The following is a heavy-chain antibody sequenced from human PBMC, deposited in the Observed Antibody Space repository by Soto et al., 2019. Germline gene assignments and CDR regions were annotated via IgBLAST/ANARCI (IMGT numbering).Heavy chain of an antibody. CDR3: ARDHKYCGGDCYSGYFDY. Sequence: GASVKVASKASGGTFSSYTISWVRQAPGQGLEWMGRIIPILGIANYAQKFQGRVTITADKSTSTAYMELSSLRSEDTAVYYCARDHKYCGGDCYSGYFDYWGQGTLVTVSS. D-gene: IGHD2-21*01. J-gene: IGHJ4*02. V-gene: IGHV1-69*04. CDR2: IIPILGIA. CDR1: GGTFSSYT.